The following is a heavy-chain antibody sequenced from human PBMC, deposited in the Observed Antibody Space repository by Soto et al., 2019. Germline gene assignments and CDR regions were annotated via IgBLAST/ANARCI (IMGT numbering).Heavy chain of an antibody. CDR3: ARDGRGRGYDILTGFYLPYYYYYMDV. V-gene: IGHV3-33*01. CDR1: GFTFSSYG. CDR2: IWYDGSNK. J-gene: IGHJ6*03. D-gene: IGHD3-9*01. Sequence: GGSLRLSCAASGFTFSSYGMHWVRQAPGKGLEWVAVIWYDGSNKYYADSVKGRFTISRDNSKNTLYLQMNSVRAEDTAVYYCARDGRGRGYDILTGFYLPYYYYYMDVWGKGTTVTVSS.